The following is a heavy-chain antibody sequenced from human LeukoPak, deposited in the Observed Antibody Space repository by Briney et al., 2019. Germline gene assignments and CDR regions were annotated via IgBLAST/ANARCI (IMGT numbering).Heavy chain of an antibody. Sequence: SETLSLTCTVSGGSISSSSYYWGWIRQPPGKGLEWFGTAYYDGSTYYNPPLKSRLTIFVDTSKNQFSLKLSSVTAADTAVYYCSRFAASSPVYYFDYWGQGTLVTVSS. D-gene: IGHD6-13*01. CDR3: SRFAASSPVYYFDY. CDR2: AYYDGST. J-gene: IGHJ4*02. V-gene: IGHV4-39*01. CDR1: GGSISSSSYY.